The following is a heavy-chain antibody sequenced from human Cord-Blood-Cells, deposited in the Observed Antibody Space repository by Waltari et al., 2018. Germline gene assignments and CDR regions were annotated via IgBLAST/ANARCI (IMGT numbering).Heavy chain of an antibody. Sequence: QVQLQQSGPGLVKPSQTLPLTCAISGDSVSSNSAAWTWTRQPPSRGLEWLGRTYYRSKWYNDYAVSVKSRITINPDTSKNQFSLQLNSVTPEDTAVYYCARAASIAAYYYYYMDVWGKGTTVTVSS. CDR1: GDSVSSNSAA. D-gene: IGHD6-6*01. CDR3: ARAASIAAYYYYYMDV. V-gene: IGHV6-1*01. CDR2: TYYRSKWYN. J-gene: IGHJ6*03.